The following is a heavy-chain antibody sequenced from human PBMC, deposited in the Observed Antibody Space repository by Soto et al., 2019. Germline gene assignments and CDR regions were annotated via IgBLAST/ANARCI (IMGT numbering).Heavy chain of an antibody. Sequence: QVQLQESGPGLVKPSQTLSLTCTVSGGSISNGDYYWNWIRQPPGKGLEWIGSIYYTGITYYNPSLKSRVTMSLDTSKNQFSLTLSSVTAADTAMHYCTRTSAVEGDYWGQGILVTVSS. J-gene: IGHJ4*02. CDR1: GGSISNGDYY. D-gene: IGHD2-15*01. CDR2: IYYTGIT. V-gene: IGHV4-30-4*01. CDR3: TRTSAVEGDY.